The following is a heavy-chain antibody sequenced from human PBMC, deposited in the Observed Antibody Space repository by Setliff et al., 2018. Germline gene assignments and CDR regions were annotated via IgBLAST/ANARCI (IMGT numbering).Heavy chain of an antibody. V-gene: IGHV3-21*01. D-gene: IGHD2-21*01. CDR3: ARGGGGHIVVATFDFDI. CDR1: GFTSSDHS. Sequence: GESLKISCAASGFTSSDHSMNWVRQAPGQGLEWVSSISTTGRYKFFADSVEGRFTVSRDNAKNSLYLEMNSLRADDTAVYYCARGGGGHIVVATFDFDIWGQGTKVTVSS. J-gene: IGHJ3*02. CDR2: ISTTGRYK.